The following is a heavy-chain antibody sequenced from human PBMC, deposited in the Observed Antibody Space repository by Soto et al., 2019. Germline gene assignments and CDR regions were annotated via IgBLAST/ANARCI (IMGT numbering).Heavy chain of an antibody. CDR2: IYPGDSDA. CDR1: GYSFPNYW. D-gene: IGHD3-22*01. CDR3: ARHGKYDSSGYSLDYFDY. V-gene: IGHV5-51*01. Sequence: GESLKISCNGSGYSFPNYWIAWVRQMPGKGLEWMGIIYPGDSDARYSPSFRGQVTISADKSINTAYLQWSSLKASDTAMYFCARHGKYDSSGYSLDYFDYWGQGAQVTVSS. J-gene: IGHJ4*02.